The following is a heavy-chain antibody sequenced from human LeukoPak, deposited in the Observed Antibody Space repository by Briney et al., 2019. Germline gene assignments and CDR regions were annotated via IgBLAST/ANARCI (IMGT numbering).Heavy chain of an antibody. CDR1: GFTFSSYW. V-gene: IGHV3-48*01. CDR2: ISSSSSTI. Sequence: GGSLRLSCAASGFTFSSYWMSWVRQAPGKGLEWVSYISSSSSTIYYADSVKGRLTISRDNAKNSLYLQMNSLRAEDTAVYYCAKNGHYYDSSGSLGDHDSWGQGTLVTVSS. D-gene: IGHD3-22*01. CDR3: AKNGHYYDSSGSLGDHDS. J-gene: IGHJ4*02.